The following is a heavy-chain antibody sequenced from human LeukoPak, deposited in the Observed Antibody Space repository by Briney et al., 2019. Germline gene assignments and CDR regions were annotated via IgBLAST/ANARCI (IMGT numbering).Heavy chain of an antibody. CDR3: ARATWTTVPTWFDY. D-gene: IGHD4-11*01. V-gene: IGHV3-64*01. J-gene: IGHJ4*02. Sequence: PGGSLRLSCAASGFIFSTYAMHWVRQAPGKGLEYVSAISSNGGSTYYANSVKGRFTISRDNSKNTLYLRMGSLRAEDMAVYYCARATWTTVPTWFDYWGQGTLVTVSS. CDR1: GFIFSTYA. CDR2: ISSNGGST.